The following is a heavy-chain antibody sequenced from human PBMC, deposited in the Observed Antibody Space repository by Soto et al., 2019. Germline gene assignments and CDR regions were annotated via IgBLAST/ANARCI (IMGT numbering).Heavy chain of an antibody. Sequence: EVQLVESGGGLVQPGGSLRLSCAASGFTFSSYWMHWVRQAPGKGLVWVSRINSDGSSTSYADSVKGRFTISRANAKNTLYLQMNSLRAADTAVYYGVRTSLVVAAATREDYWGQGTLVTVSS. D-gene: IGHD2-15*01. J-gene: IGHJ4*02. V-gene: IGHV3-74*01. CDR3: VRTSLVVAAATREDY. CDR2: INSDGSST. CDR1: GFTFSSYW.